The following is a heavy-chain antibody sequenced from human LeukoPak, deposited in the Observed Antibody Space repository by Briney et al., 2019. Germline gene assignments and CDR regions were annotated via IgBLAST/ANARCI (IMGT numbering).Heavy chain of an antibody. D-gene: IGHD5-18*01. Sequence: SVKVSCKASGGTFSSYAISWVRQAPGQGLEWMGGIIPIFGTANYAQKFQGRVTLTADESTSTAYMELSSPRSEDTAVYYCASRSGYSYGYWYFDYWGQGTLVTVSS. J-gene: IGHJ4*02. CDR1: GGTFSSYA. CDR2: IIPIFGTA. V-gene: IGHV1-69*13. CDR3: ASRSGYSYGYWYFDY.